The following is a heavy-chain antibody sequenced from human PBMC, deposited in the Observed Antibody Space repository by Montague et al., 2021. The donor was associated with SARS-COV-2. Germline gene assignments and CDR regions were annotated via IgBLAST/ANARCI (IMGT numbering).Heavy chain of an antibody. V-gene: IGHV4-4*07. CDR2: IYNSGST. J-gene: IGHJ4*02. D-gene: IGHD1-20*01. CDR3: VRDQGRSNWNYPDY. Sequence: SETLSLTCTVSGGSISGYYWSWFRQSAGKGLGWIGRIYNSGSTSYNPSLKSRVTMSVDTSKNQFSLKLSSVTAADTAVYYCVRDQGRSNWNYPDYWGQGTLVTVSS. CDR1: GGSISGYY.